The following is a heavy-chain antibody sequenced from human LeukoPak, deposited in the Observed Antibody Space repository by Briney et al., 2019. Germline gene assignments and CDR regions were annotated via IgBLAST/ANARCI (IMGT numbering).Heavy chain of an antibody. CDR3: ARVLTHDYINRFDR. J-gene: IGHJ5*02. CDR1: GFTFSTYS. CDR2: ISSSTSTI. Sequence: GGSLRLSCAASGFTFSTYSMNWVRQAPGKGLEWASYISSSTSTIYYADSVKGRFTISRDNAKNSLYLQMNSLRAEDTAVYYCARVLTHDYINRFDRWGHGSLVTVSS. V-gene: IGHV3-48*01. D-gene: IGHD4-11*01.